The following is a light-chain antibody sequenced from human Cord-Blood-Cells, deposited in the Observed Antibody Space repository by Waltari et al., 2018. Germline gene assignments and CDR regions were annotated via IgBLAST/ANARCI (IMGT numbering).Light chain of an antibody. CDR1: SSDVGSYNL. V-gene: IGLV2-23*01. CDR2: EGS. J-gene: IGLJ3*02. Sequence: QSALTQPASVSGSPGQSITISCTGTSSDVGSYNLLSWYQQHPGKAPKLMNYEGSKRPSGVSNRFAGSKSGNTASLTISGLQAEDEADYYCCSYAGSSTWVFGGGTKLTVL. CDR3: CSYAGSSTWV.